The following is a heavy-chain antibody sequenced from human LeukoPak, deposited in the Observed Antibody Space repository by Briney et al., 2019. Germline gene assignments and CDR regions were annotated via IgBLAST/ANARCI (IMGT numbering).Heavy chain of an antibody. CDR1: GASITTYY. V-gene: IGHV4-59*01. CDR3: AKTRGDRTNDAFDI. D-gene: IGHD5-18*01. Sequence: PSETLSLTCSVSGASITTYYWNWIRQSPGKGLEWIGYMYHTGTSDYNPSLQSRVTISLDTPNNQVSLTLTSVTAADPAVYYWAKTRGDRTNDAFDIWGQGTRVTVSS. J-gene: IGHJ3*02. CDR2: MYHTGTS.